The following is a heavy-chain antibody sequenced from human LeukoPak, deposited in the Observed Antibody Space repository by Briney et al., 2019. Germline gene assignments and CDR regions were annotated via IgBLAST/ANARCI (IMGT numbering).Heavy chain of an antibody. CDR1: GFTFSNYA. V-gene: IGHV3-30*04. CDR3: ARDFGYASGTYMVY. J-gene: IGHJ4*02. Sequence: PGGSLRLSCAASGFTFSNYAIYWVRQAPGRGLEWVAVISSDGRKPYYADAVKGRFTISRDNSKNTVYMQMNGLRAEDTAMYYCARDFGYASGTYMVYWGQGTLVTVSS. D-gene: IGHD1-26*01. CDR2: ISSDGRKP.